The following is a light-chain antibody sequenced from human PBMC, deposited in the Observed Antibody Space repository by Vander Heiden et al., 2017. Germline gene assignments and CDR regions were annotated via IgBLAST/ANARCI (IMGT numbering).Light chain of an antibody. CDR2: DAS. J-gene: IGKJ3*01. CDR1: QSVSSY. Sequence: EIVLTQSPATLSLSPGERATLSCRASQSVSSYLAWYQQKPGQAPRLLIYDASNRATGIQARFSGSGSGTDFTLTISSLEPEDVAVYYGQQRSTFGPGTKVDIK. CDR3: QQRST. V-gene: IGKV3-11*01.